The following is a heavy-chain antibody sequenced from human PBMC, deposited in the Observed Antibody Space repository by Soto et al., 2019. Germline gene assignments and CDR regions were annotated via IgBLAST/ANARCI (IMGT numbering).Heavy chain of an antibody. CDR1: GDSGSRNSAA. V-gene: IGHV6-1*01. D-gene: IGHD2-15*01. J-gene: IGHJ5*02. CDR2: TYYRSKWYN. CDR3: ARASCSGGSCYSDNWFDP. Sequence: SQTLSVTCAISGDSGSRNSAAWNWIRQSPSRGLEWLGRTYYRSKWYNDYAVSVKSRITINPDTSKNQFSLQLNSVTPEDTAVYYCARASCSGGSCYSDNWFDPWGQGTLVTVSS.